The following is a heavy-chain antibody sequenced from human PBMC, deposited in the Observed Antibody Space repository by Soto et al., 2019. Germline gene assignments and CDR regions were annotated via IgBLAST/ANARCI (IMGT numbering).Heavy chain of an antibody. D-gene: IGHD2-15*01. CDR2: ISAYNGNT. V-gene: IGHV1-18*01. CDR3: ARDQFALYSNNWFDP. J-gene: IGHJ5*02. CDR1: GYTFTSYG. Sequence: ASVKVSCKASGYTFTSYGISWVRQAPGQGLEWMGWISAYNGNTNYAQKLQGRVTMTTDTSTSTAYMELRSLRSDDTAVYYCARDQFALYSNNWFDPWGQGTLVTVSS.